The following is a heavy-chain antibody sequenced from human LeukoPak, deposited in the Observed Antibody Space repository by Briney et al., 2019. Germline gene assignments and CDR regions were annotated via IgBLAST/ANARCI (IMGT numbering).Heavy chain of an antibody. J-gene: IGHJ2*01. D-gene: IGHD6-13*01. Sequence: PVGSLRLSCATAGFTFRSYSMHCVRQTPGVGLEWVSRISSDGSATNYADSVKGRFSISRDNAENTLYLQMNSLRAEATAVYYCARLAAAARNWYFDLWGHGTLVTVSS. CDR3: ARLAAAARNWYFDL. CDR1: GFTFRSYS. CDR2: ISSDGSAT. V-gene: IGHV3-74*01.